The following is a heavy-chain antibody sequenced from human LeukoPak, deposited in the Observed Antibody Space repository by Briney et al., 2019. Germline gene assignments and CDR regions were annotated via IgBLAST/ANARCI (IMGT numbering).Heavy chain of an antibody. J-gene: IGHJ4*02. V-gene: IGHV1-69*05. Sequence: SVKVSCKASGGTFSSYAISWVRQAPGQGLEWMGGIIPIFGTANYAQKFQGRVTITTDESTSTAYMELSSLRSEDTAVYYCARGRDSAYYDFWSGYTGAPGGDYWGQGTLVTVSS. CDR1: GGTFSSYA. D-gene: IGHD3-3*01. CDR2: IIPIFGTA. CDR3: ARGRDSAYYDFWSGYTGAPGGDY.